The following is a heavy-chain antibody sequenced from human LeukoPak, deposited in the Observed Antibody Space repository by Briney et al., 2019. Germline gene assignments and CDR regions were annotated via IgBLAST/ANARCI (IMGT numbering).Heavy chain of an antibody. CDR1: GFTFDDHG. CDR3: ARGSGSSWYFYFDY. V-gene: IGHV3-20*04. J-gene: IGHJ4*02. CDR2: IKWGGGRT. D-gene: IGHD6-13*01. Sequence: PGGSLRLSCAASGFTFDDHGRSWVRQAPGKGLEWVSGIKWGGGRTGYAYCVNGRFTISRDNVKNSVYLQMNSLRAEDTALYYCARGSGSSWYFYFDYWGQGTLVTVSS.